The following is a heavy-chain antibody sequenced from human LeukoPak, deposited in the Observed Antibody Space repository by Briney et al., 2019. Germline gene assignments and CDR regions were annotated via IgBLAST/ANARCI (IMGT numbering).Heavy chain of an antibody. V-gene: IGHV1-24*01. J-gene: IGHJ3*02. CDR3: ATVLYCSSTSCDDAFDI. Sequence: ASVKVSCKVSGYTLTELSMHWVRQAPGKGLEWMGGFDPEDGETIYAQKFQGRVTMTEDTSTDTAYMELSSLRSEDTAVYYCATVLYCSSTSCDDAFDIWGQGTMVTVSS. D-gene: IGHD2-2*01. CDR1: GYTLTELS. CDR2: FDPEDGET.